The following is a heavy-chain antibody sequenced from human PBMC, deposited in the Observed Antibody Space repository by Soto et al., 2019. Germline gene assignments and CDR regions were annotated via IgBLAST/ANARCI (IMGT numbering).Heavy chain of an antibody. CDR2: ISDGGDTT. V-gene: IGHV3-23*01. CDR3: AKGRGGSGSLTPRVDF. Sequence: EVQLLESGGGLVQPGGSLRLSCEASGLTLTNYAMPWVRQAQGKGLEWVSAISDGGDTTSYADSVKGRFTVSRDVFQNPLYLQMGSLRSDDTALYYCAKGRGGSGSLTPRVDFWGQGTLVTVSS. J-gene: IGHJ4*02. CDR1: GLTLTNYA. D-gene: IGHD3-10*01.